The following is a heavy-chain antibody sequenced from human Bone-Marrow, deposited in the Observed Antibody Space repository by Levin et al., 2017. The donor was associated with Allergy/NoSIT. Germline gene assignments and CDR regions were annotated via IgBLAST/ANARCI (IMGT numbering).Heavy chain of an antibody. CDR3: ARDLGYCDSTSCHSLGMDV. CDR1: GYTFTTYD. J-gene: IGHJ6*02. Sequence: KRGESLKISCKASGYTFTTYDIKWVRQAPGQGLEWMGWLNPSSAYTRYAQKFQGRVTMTRDTSINTAYMELSSLRSDDTAVYYCARDLGYCDSTSCHSLGMDVWGQGTTVLVSS. V-gene: IGHV1-8*01. CDR2: LNPSSAYT. D-gene: IGHD2-2*01.